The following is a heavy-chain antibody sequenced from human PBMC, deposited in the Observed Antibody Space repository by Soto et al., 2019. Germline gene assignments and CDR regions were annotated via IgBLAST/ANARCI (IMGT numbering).Heavy chain of an antibody. CDR1: SGSFSGYY. CDR3: ARSRITGTSPYY. V-gene: IGHV4-34*01. Sequence: SETLSLTCAVYSGSFSGYYWSWIRQPPGKGLEWSGEINHTGSTNYNPSLKSRVTISVDTSKNQFSLKLSSVTAADTAVYYCARSRITGTSPYYWGQGTLVTVSS. J-gene: IGHJ4*02. D-gene: IGHD1-20*01. CDR2: INHTGST.